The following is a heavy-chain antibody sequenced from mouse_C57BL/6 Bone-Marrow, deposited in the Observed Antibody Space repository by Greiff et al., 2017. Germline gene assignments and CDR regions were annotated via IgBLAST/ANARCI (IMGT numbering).Heavy chain of an antibody. CDR1: GFTFSDAW. CDR2: IRNKANNHAT. J-gene: IGHJ2*01. V-gene: IGHV6-6*01. CDR3: TAYYGSSDGNY. D-gene: IGHD1-1*01. Sequence: EVKVEESGGGLVQPGGSMKLSCAASGFTFSDAWMDWVRQSPEKGLEWVAEIRNKANNHATYYAESVKGRFTISGDDSKRSVYLQMNSLRAEDTGIYYCTAYYGSSDGNYWGQGTTLTVSS.